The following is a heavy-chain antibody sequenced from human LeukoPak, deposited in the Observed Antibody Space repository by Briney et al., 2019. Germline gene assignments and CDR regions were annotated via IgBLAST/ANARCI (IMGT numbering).Heavy chain of an antibody. V-gene: IGHV3-43*01. J-gene: IGHJ4*02. CDR1: GLTFGDYT. CDR2: ISRNGVAT. D-gene: IGHD3-10*01. Sequence: PGGSLRLSCAASGLTFGDYTMNWVRQAPGKGLEWVALISRNGVATKYADSVKGRFTVSRDNAKNSLYLQMNSLRAEDSAVYYCASHYYGSGTYYWGYYFDYWGQGTLVTVSS. CDR3: ASHYYGSGTYYWGYYFDY.